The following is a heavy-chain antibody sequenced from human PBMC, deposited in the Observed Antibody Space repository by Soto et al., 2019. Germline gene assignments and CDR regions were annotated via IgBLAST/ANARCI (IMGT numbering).Heavy chain of an antibody. J-gene: IGHJ4*02. V-gene: IGHV3-33*01. CDR2: IWYDGSNK. CDR1: GFTFNTYG. D-gene: IGHD3-22*01. CDR3: ARDYDSSGYPRYYFDY. Sequence: QVQLVESGGGVVQPGRSLRLSCAASGFTFNTYGMHWVRQAPGKGLEWVAIIWYDGSNKYYADSVKGRFTISRDNSKNTLYLQMNSLRAEDTAVYYCARDYDSSGYPRYYFDYWGQGTLVTVSS.